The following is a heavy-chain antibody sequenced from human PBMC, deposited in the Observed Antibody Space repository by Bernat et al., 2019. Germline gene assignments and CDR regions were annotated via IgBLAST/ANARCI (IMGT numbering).Heavy chain of an antibody. J-gene: IGHJ2*01. CDR3: ARGRSGGLLRFLGWPKRGGWYFDL. V-gene: IGHV3-48*03. CDR1: GFTFSSYE. D-gene: IGHD3-3*01. Sequence: EVQLVESGGGLVQPGGSLRLSCAASGFTFSSYEMNWVRQAPGKGLEWVSYISSSGSTIYYADSVKGRFTISRDNAKNSLYLQMNSLRAEDKAVYYCARGRSGGLLRFLGWPKRGGWYFDLWGRGTLVTVSS. CDR2: ISSSGSTI.